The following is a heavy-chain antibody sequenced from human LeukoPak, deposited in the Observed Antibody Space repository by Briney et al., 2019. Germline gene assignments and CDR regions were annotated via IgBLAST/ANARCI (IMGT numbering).Heavy chain of an antibody. D-gene: IGHD3-3*01. V-gene: IGHV7-4-1*02. CDR1: GYTFTSYA. Sequence: GASVKVSCKASGYTFTSYAMNWVRQAPGQGLEWMGWINTNTGNPTYAQGFTGRFVFSLGTSVSTAYLQISSLKAEDTAVYYCARDRPDFWSGYYIVDPWGQGTLVTVSS. CDR3: ARDRPDFWSGYYIVDP. J-gene: IGHJ5*02. CDR2: INTNTGNP.